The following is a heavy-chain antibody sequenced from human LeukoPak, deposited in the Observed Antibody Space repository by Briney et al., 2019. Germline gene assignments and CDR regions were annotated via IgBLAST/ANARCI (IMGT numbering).Heavy chain of an antibody. CDR1: GGSFIDYY. CDR2: INHSGST. V-gene: IGHV4-34*01. Sequence: SETLSLTCAVYGGSFIDYYWTWIRQPPGKGLEWIGEINHSGSTNYNPSLKSRVTISVDTSKNQFSLKLSSVTAADTAVYYCARLGTSIPWDYWGQGTLVTVSS. D-gene: IGHD1-14*01. J-gene: IGHJ4*02. CDR3: ARLGTSIPWDY.